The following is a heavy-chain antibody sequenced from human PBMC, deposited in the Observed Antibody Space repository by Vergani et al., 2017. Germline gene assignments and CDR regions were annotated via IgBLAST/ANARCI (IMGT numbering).Heavy chain of an antibody. CDR2: ISGFGDHI. V-gene: IGHV3-23*01. J-gene: IGHJ4*02. CDR3: SKDLGRGSYYFEV. D-gene: IGHD1-26*01. Sequence: EVQLLESGGDVVKPGGSLRLFCAASGFTFRSYAMSLVRQVPGKGLEWVSTISGFGDHIYYTDSVKGRFTISRDNSNNTVSLEMSSLRAEDTAVYFCSKDLGRGSYYFEVWGQGALVTVSS. CDR1: GFTFRSYA.